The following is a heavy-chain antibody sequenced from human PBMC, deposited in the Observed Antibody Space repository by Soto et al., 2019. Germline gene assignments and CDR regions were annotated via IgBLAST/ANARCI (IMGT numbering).Heavy chain of an antibody. V-gene: IGHV4-59*01. CDR1: GASISQYY. D-gene: IGHD2-15*01. CDR2: IYFSGST. Sequence: SETLSLTCTVSGASISQYYWSWIRQPPGKGLEWIGYIYFSGSTNYNPSLKSRVTMSVELSKNQFSLRLSSVTTADTAVYYCARDVKWDSCSSGSCYRSETFDPWGQGTLVTVS. J-gene: IGHJ5*02. CDR3: ARDVKWDSCSSGSCYRSETFDP.